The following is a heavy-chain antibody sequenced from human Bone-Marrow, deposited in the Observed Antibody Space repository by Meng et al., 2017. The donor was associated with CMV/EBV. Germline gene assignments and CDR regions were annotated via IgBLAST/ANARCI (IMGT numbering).Heavy chain of an antibody. CDR2: ISYDGSNK. D-gene: IGHD3-22*01. V-gene: IGHV3-30-3*01. CDR3: ARTMKVV. CDR1: GFTFSSYA. J-gene: IGHJ4*01. Sequence: GGSLRLSCAASGFTFSSYAMHWVRQAPGKGLEWVAVISYDGSNKYYADSVKGRFTISRDNSKNTLYLQMNSLRDEDTAVYYCARTMKVVWGQGKPVNGAS.